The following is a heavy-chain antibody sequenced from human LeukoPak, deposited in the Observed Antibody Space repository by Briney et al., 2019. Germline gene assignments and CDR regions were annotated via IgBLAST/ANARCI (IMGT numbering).Heavy chain of an antibody. Sequence: GGSLRLSCAASGLTFSNYAMSWVRQAPGKGLEWVSGISGSGGSTYYADSVKGRLTISRDNSKNTLYLQMDSLRAEDTAVYYCAKVCIRISLLVVVFTTADDWYFDLWGRGTLVTVSS. V-gene: IGHV3-23*01. J-gene: IGHJ2*01. CDR1: GLTFSNYA. CDR3: AKVCIRISLLVVVFTTADDWYFDL. CDR2: ISGSGGST. D-gene: IGHD3-22*01.